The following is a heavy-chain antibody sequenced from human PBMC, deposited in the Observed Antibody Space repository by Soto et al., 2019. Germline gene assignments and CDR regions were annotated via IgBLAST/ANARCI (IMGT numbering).Heavy chain of an antibody. Sequence: QVQLQESGPGLVKPSDTLSLTCAVSGYSISSSNWWGWIRQPPGKGLEWIGYIYYSGTTYYNPSLKSRVHLSGDTSKNQSSLKLTSVTAVDTAVYYCARRAIQGPIDYWGQGTLVTVSS. CDR3: ARRAIQGPIDY. CDR1: GYSISSSNW. J-gene: IGHJ4*02. V-gene: IGHV4-28*01. CDR2: IYYSGTT.